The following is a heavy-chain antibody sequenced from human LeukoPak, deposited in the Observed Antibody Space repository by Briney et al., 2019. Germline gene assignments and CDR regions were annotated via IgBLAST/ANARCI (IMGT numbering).Heavy chain of an antibody. CDR3: ARDFDGSGYYYGY. CDR2: INHSGST. D-gene: IGHD3-22*01. CDR1: GGSFSGYY. V-gene: IGHV4-34*01. J-gene: IGHJ4*02. Sequence: SETLSLTCAVYGGSFSGYYWSWIRQPPGKGLEWIGEINHSGSTNYNPSLKSRVTISVDTSKNQFSLKLSAVTAADTAVYYCARDFDGSGYYYGYWGQGTLVTVSS.